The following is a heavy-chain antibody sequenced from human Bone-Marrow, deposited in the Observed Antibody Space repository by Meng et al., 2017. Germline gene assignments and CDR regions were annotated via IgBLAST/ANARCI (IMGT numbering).Heavy chain of an antibody. V-gene: IGHV4-34*01. D-gene: IGHD2-15*01. CDR1: GGSFSGYY. CDR2: INHSGST. J-gene: IGHJ4*02. CDR3: ARGGYCSGGSCN. Sequence: QGQLQHWGAGLLKPSETLSLTGAVYGGSFSGYYWSWIRQPPGKGLEWIGEINHSGSTNYNPSLKSRVTISVDTSKNQFSLKLSSVTAADTAVYYCARGGYCSGGSCNWGQGTLVTVSS.